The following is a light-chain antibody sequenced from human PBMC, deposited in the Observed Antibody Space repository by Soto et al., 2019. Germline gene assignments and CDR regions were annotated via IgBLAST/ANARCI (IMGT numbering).Light chain of an antibody. CDR2: GAS. J-gene: IGKJ1*01. Sequence: EIGLTQSPGTLPSSPGERVTLSCRASQSVCSRCLAWYQQKPGQSPRLRIDGASSRATGIPGRFSGSGSGTGFNSTISRLEPADVPVYYCQPYGTTPWMFGQGTKVGIK. CDR3: QPYGTTPWM. CDR1: QSVCSRC. V-gene: IGKV3-20*01.